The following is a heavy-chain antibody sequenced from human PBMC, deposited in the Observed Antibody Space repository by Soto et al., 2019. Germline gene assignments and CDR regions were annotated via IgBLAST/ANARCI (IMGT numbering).Heavy chain of an antibody. Sequence: ETLSLTCAVSGGSISSGGYSWSWVRQAPGKGLEWVSTISGGGNSTYYVDSVKGRFTISRDNSKNTLYLQMNSLKAEDTAMYFCAKVEAVAGTNEFFQHWGQGTLVTVSS. CDR3: AKVEAVAGTNEFFQH. J-gene: IGHJ1*01. CDR1: GGSISSGGYS. CDR2: ISGGGNST. D-gene: IGHD6-19*01. V-gene: IGHV3-23*01.